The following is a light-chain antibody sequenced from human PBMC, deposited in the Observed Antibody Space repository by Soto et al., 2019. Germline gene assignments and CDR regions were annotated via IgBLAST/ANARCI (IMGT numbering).Light chain of an antibody. CDR3: QQYFASPIT. J-gene: IGKJ5*01. Sequence: LTQSPGIPALPTGARTTLSRRVSQSVSSGYLAWYQQKPGQAPRLLIYGASRRATGIPDRFSGWGYGTDFTRTISRVDPADFAFYYCQQYFASPITFGQGTRLEIK. CDR2: GAS. V-gene: IGKV3-20*01. CDR1: QSVSSGY.